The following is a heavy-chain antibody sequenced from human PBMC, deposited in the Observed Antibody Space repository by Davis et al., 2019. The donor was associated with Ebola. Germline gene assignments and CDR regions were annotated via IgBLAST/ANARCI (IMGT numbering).Heavy chain of an antibody. Sequence: PGGSLRLSCAASGFTFSSYWMHWVRQAPGKGLVWVSRINSDGSSTSYADSVKGRFTISRDNAKNTLYLQMNSLRAEDTAVYYCAREWVDSSSSPPVNYYYYYGMDVWGQGTTVTVSS. V-gene: IGHV3-74*01. CDR2: INSDGSST. CDR3: AREWVDSSSSPPVNYYYYYGMDV. D-gene: IGHD6-6*01. J-gene: IGHJ6*02. CDR1: GFTFSSYW.